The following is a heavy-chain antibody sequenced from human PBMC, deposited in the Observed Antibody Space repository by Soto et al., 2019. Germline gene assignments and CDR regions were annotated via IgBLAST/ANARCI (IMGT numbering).Heavy chain of an antibody. CDR2: INPSSGDT. V-gene: IGHV1-46*01. D-gene: IGHD1-1*01. Sequence: QVQLVQSGAEVKKPGASVKISCKASGYTFINYYLHWVRLAPGQGLEWLGMINPSSGDTTSAQKFQARVTMTRGSSPRTVDLDLSSLRSDDTAVNYCARSTDRYYFDYWGQGTLVTVSS. CDR3: ARSTDRYYFDY. CDR1: GYTFINYY. J-gene: IGHJ4*02.